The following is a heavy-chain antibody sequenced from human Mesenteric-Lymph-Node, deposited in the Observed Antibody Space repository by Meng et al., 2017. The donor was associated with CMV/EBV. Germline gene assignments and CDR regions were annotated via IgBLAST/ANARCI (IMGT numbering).Heavy chain of an antibody. V-gene: IGHV3-23*01. Sequence: GESLKISCAASGFTFSSHAMTWVRQAPGRGLEWVSTIGDSGYSTYYADSVKGRFTISRDNSKNTLYLQMNSLRAEDTAVYYCAKVDISGYYFVDCWGQGTLVTVSS. CDR1: GFTFSSHA. CDR2: IGDSGYST. D-gene: IGHD3-22*01. CDR3: AKVDISGYYFVDC. J-gene: IGHJ4*02.